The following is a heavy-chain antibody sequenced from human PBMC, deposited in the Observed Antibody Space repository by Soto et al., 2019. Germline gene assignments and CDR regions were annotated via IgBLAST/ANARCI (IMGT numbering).Heavy chain of an antibody. Sequence: GASVKVSCKASGGTFSSYAISWVRQAPGQGLEWMGGIIPIFGTANYAQKFQGRVTITADESTSTAYMELSSLRSEDTAVYYCARDPSDSGGGDNWFDPWGQGTLVTVSS. CDR3: ARDPSDSGGGDNWFDP. J-gene: IGHJ5*02. V-gene: IGHV1-69*13. D-gene: IGHD3-16*01. CDR2: IIPIFGTA. CDR1: GGTFSSYA.